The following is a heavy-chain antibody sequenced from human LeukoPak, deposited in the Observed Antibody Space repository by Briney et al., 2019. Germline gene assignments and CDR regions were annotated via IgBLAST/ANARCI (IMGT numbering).Heavy chain of an antibody. V-gene: IGHV3-9*01. Sequence: PGRSLRLSCAASGFTFDDYAMHWVRQAPGKGLEWVSGISWNSGSIGYADSVKGRFTISRDNAKNSLYLQMNSLRAEDTALYYCAKDKGSSAVAPDAFDIWGQGTMVTVSS. CDR2: ISWNSGSI. CDR3: AKDKGSSAVAPDAFDI. D-gene: IGHD6-19*01. J-gene: IGHJ3*02. CDR1: GFTFDDYA.